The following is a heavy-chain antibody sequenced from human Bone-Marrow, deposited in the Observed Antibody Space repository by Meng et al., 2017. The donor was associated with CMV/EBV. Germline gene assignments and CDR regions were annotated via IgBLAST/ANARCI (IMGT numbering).Heavy chain of an antibody. Sequence: SVKVSCKASGGTFSSYAISWVRQAPGQGLEWMGGIIPIFGTANYAQKFQGRVTITTDESTSTAYMELSSLRSEDTAVYYCARRGIAARPHYYYGMDVWGQGTTVTGSS. CDR3: ARRGIAARPHYYYGMDV. V-gene: IGHV1-69*05. D-gene: IGHD6-6*01. J-gene: IGHJ6*02. CDR2: IIPIFGTA. CDR1: GGTFSSYA.